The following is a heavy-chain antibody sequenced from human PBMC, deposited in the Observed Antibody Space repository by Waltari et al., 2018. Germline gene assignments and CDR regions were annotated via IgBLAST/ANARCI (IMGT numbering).Heavy chain of an antibody. V-gene: IGHV3-48*02. CDR1: GFIFSSYS. CDR3: ARGRRLDTL. D-gene: IGHD5-18*01. J-gene: IGHJ4*02. Sequence: GFIFSSYSMNWVREAPGKWLEWVSCITSSSSISYADSVKGRFTISRDNAKNSLYLQLNSLRDEDMAVYYCARGRRLDTLWGRGTLVTVSS. CDR2: ITSSSSI.